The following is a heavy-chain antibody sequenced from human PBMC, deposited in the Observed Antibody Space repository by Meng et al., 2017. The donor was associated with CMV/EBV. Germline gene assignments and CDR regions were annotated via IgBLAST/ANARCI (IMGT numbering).Heavy chain of an antibody. J-gene: IGHJ6*02. Sequence: LTRAASGFTFDDYAMHWVRQAPGKGLEWVSGISWNSGSIGYADSVKGRFTISRDNAKSSLYLQMNSLRAEDTALYYCAKDITIFGVVISSYGMDVWGQGTTVTVSS. V-gene: IGHV3-9*01. CDR3: AKDITIFGVVISSYGMDV. CDR2: ISWNSGSI. CDR1: GFTFDDYA. D-gene: IGHD3-3*01.